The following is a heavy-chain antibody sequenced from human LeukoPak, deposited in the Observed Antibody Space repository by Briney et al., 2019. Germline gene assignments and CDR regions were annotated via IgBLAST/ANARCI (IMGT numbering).Heavy chain of an antibody. D-gene: IGHD3-10*01. V-gene: IGHV4-61*02. Sequence: SQTLSLTCTVSGNSISSGDYYWSWIRQPAGKGLEWIGRIYTSGSTTYNPSLKSRVTISGDTSENQFSLRLSSVTAADTAVYYCATDGMVRGPDAWFDSWGQGTLVTVSS. CDR2: IYTSGST. CDR1: GNSISSGDYY. J-gene: IGHJ5*01. CDR3: ATDGMVRGPDAWFDS.